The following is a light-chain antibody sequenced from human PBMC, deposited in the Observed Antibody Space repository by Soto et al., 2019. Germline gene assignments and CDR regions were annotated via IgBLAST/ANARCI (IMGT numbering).Light chain of an antibody. V-gene: IGLV2-11*01. CDR3: CSYAGSYTFV. J-gene: IGLJ1*01. Sequence: QSALTQPRSVSGSPGQSVTISCTGTSSDVGGYNYVSWYQQHPGKAPKLMIYDDSKRPSGVPDRSSGSKSGNTASLTISGLQSEDEAYYYCCSYAGSYTFVFGTGTKVTVL. CDR2: DDS. CDR1: SSDVGGYNY.